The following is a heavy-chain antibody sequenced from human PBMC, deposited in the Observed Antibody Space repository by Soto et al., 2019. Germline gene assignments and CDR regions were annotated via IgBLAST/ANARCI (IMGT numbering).Heavy chain of an antibody. CDR1: GFTFSSYA. CDR2: ISYDGSNK. Sequence: GGSLRLSCAASGFTFSSYAMHWVRQAPGKGLEWVAVISYDGSNKYYADSVKGRFTISRDNSKNTLYLQMNSLGAEDTAVYYCARDLRRANYDFWSGHTPGYGMDVWGQGTTVTVSS. V-gene: IGHV3-30-3*01. D-gene: IGHD3-3*01. J-gene: IGHJ6*02. CDR3: ARDLRRANYDFWSGHTPGYGMDV.